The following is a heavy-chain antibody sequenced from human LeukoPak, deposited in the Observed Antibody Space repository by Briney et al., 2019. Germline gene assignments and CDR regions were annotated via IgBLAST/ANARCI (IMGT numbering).Heavy chain of an antibody. V-gene: IGHV1-2*04. CDR1: GYTFTGYY. Sequence: ASVKVPCKASGYTFTGYYMHWARQAPGQGLEWMGWINPNSGGTNYARKFQGWVTMTRDTSISTAYMELSRLRSDDTAVYYCAREAAGTNWFDPWGQGTLVTVSS. CDR3: AREAAGTNWFDP. CDR2: INPNSGGT. J-gene: IGHJ5*02. D-gene: IGHD6-13*01.